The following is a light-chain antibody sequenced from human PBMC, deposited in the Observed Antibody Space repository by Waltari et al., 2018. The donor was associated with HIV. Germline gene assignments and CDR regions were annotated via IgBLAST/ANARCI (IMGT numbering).Light chain of an antibody. V-gene: IGLV2-23*01. CDR1: SSDVGSYNL. J-gene: IGLJ3*02. Sequence: QSALTQPASVSGSPGQSITISCTGSSSDVGSYNLVSWYQQHPGKAPNLMIDECIKRPSEVSNRVSGSKSGNTASLTISGLQAEDDADYYCCSYAGSSKWVFGGGTKLTVL. CDR2: ECI. CDR3: CSYAGSSKWV.